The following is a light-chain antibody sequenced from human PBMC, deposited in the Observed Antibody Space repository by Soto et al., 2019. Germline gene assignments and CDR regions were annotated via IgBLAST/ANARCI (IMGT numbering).Light chain of an antibody. J-gene: IGKJ1*01. V-gene: IGKV3-15*01. CDR3: QHYNTWPWT. Sequence: EIVLTQSPGTLSLSPGERATLSCRASQSVASSLAWYQQKPGQAPRLLISGASTRAAGIPARFSGSGSGTEFTLTISSLQSEDFAVYYCQHYNTWPWTFGQGTKVDIK. CDR1: QSVASS. CDR2: GAS.